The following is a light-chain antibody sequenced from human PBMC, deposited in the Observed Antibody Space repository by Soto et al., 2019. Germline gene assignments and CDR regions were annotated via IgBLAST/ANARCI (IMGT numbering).Light chain of an antibody. V-gene: IGKV3-20*01. CDR1: QSVSSNN. CDR2: GAF. Sequence: EIVLTQSPGTLSLSPGEGATLSCRASQSVSSNNLAWYQQKPGRAPRLLIYGAFNRASDIPHRFSGSGSGTDFTLTISRLEPEDFAVYYCQQYGSSPSTFGQGTKVEIK. CDR3: QQYGSSPST. J-gene: IGKJ1*01.